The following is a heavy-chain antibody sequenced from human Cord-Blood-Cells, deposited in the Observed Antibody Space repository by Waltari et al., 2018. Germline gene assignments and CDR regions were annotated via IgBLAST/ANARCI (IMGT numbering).Heavy chain of an antibody. D-gene: IGHD3-9*01. CDR1: GFTFSSYA. Sequence: EVQLVESGGGLVQPGGSLRLSCAASGFTFSSYAMSWVGQAPGKGLEWVSAISGSGGSTYYADSVKGRFTISRDNSKNTLYLQMNSLRAEDTAVYYCAKDPDYDILTGYYWFDPWGQGTLVTVSS. J-gene: IGHJ5*02. V-gene: IGHV3-23*04. CDR3: AKDPDYDILTGYYWFDP. CDR2: ISGSGGST.